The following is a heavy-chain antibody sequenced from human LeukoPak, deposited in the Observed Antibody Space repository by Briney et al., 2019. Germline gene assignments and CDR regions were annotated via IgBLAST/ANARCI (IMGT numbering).Heavy chain of an antibody. D-gene: IGHD2-15*01. CDR2: VYSSGTM. V-gene: IGHV3-66*02. CDR1: GFTVSSKY. J-gene: IGHJ6*03. Sequence: GSLRLSCVVSGFTVSSKYVSWVRQPPGRGLEWVSVVYSSGTMNYADSVKGRFTLSRDIAKNTLSLQMNSLRPDDTAVYFCASCSRTVNYFDYYMDIWGKGTTVIVSS. CDR3: ASCSRTVNYFDYYMDI.